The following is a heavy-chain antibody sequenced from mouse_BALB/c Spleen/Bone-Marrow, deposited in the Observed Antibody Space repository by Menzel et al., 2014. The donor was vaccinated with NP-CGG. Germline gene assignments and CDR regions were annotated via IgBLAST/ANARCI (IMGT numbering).Heavy chain of an antibody. CDR3: TRDDGGFAY. V-gene: IGHV1-69*02. CDR1: GYTFTSYW. CDR2: IYPSDSYT. Sequence: QVQLQQSGTDLVRPGASVKLSRNASGYTFTSYWINWVKQRPGQGLEWIGNIYPSDSYTNYNQKFKDKATLTVDKSSSTAYMHLSSPTSENSAVYYCTRDDGGFAYWGQGALVTVSA. J-gene: IGHJ3*01. D-gene: IGHD1-1*02.